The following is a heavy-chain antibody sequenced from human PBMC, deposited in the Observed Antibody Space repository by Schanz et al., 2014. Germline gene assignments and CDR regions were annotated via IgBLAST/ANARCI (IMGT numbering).Heavy chain of an antibody. V-gene: IGHV3-30*04. Sequence: QVQLVESGGGVVQPGRSLRLSCAASGFTFSNFAIHWVRQAPGKGLEWVAVISYDGSHKDYADSVKGRFTISRDNSKNTLYLQMKRMREEDTDVYYCARERKQLVGRIGYYYGMDVWGQGTTVTVSS. J-gene: IGHJ6*02. D-gene: IGHD6-13*01. CDR1: GFTFSNFA. CDR3: ARERKQLVGRIGYYYGMDV. CDR2: ISYDGSHK.